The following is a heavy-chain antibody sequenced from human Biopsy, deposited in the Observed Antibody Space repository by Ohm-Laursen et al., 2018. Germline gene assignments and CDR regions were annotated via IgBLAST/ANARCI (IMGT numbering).Heavy chain of an antibody. CDR2: IIPMFGTA. Sequence: SVNVSCKVSGGTFINYAISWVRQAPGQGLEWMGGIIPMFGTANYAQMFQGRVTVSADESTSTSYMELSSLTTEDTAIYYCARGPHSGSHSCFDYWGRGTLVTVSS. CDR3: ARGPHSGSHSCFDY. J-gene: IGHJ4*02. V-gene: IGHV1-69*13. D-gene: IGHD1-26*01. CDR1: GGTFINYA.